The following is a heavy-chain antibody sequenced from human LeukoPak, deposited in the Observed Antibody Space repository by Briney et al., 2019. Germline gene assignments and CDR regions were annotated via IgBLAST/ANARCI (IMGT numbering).Heavy chain of an antibody. CDR3: AKSSRDYRYYYGMDV. CDR1: GFTFSSYA. CDR2: ISYDGNNK. J-gene: IGHJ6*02. D-gene: IGHD4-11*01. Sequence: GGSLRLSCAASGFTFSSYAMHWVRQAPGKGLEWVAVISYDGNNKYYGDSVKGRFTISRDNSKNTLYLQMNSLRAEDTAVYYCAKSSRDYRYYYGMDVWGQGTTVTVSS. V-gene: IGHV3-30*18.